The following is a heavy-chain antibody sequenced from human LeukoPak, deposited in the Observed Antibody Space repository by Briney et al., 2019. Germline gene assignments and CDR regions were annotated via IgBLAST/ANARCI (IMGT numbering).Heavy chain of an antibody. CDR1: GFSFNAYA. CDR3: AKDHDNTDSYYYFDS. J-gene: IGHJ4*02. V-gene: IGHV3-23*01. CDR2: ISKTGRTT. D-gene: IGHD2-21*02. Sequence: GGSLRISCAASGFSFNAYATTWVRQAPGKGLEWVSSISKTGRTTSYTDSVKGRFTISRDNSKNTLHLQMNRLRAEDTALYFCAKDHDNTDSYYYFDSWGLGTLVTVSS.